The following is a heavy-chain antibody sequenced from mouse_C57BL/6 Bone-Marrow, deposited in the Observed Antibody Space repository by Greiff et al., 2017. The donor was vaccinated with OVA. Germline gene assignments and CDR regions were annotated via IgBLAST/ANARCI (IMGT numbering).Heavy chain of an antibody. J-gene: IGHJ1*03. Sequence: VQLQQSGPELVKPGASVKISCKASGYAFSSSWMNWVKQRPGKGLEWIGRIYPGDGDTNYNGKFKGKATLTADKSSSTAYMQLSSLTSEDAAVYFCARWNYRYFDVWGTGTTVTVSS. CDR2: IYPGDGDT. D-gene: IGHD2-12*01. CDR1: GYAFSSSW. CDR3: ARWNYRYFDV. V-gene: IGHV1-82*01.